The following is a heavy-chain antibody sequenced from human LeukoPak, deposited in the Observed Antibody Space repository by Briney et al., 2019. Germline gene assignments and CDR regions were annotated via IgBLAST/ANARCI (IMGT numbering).Heavy chain of an antibody. CDR2: ISYDGTNK. CDR3: ARGYCSGGSCYRNPDY. Sequence: GGSLRLSCAASGFTFSSYAMHWVRQAPGKGLEWVAVISYDGTNKYYADSVKGRFTISRDNYKNTLYLQMNSLRAEDTAVYYCARGYCSGGSCYRNPDYWGQGTLVTVSS. D-gene: IGHD2-15*01. J-gene: IGHJ4*02. CDR1: GFTFSSYA. V-gene: IGHV3-30-3*01.